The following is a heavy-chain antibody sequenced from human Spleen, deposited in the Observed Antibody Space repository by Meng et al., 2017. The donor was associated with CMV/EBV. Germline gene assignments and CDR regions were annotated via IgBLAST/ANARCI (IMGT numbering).Heavy chain of an antibody. V-gene: IGHV3-48*04. CDR1: GFTFNNYS. CDR3: ARRAGLFDY. Sequence: GGSLRLSCTASGFTFNNYSMKWVRQAPGKGLEWISYISESGSTRQYADSVKGRFTISRDNAKNSLYLQMNSLRAEDTAVYYCARRAGLFDYWGQGTLVTVSS. J-gene: IGHJ4*02. CDR2: ISESGSTR.